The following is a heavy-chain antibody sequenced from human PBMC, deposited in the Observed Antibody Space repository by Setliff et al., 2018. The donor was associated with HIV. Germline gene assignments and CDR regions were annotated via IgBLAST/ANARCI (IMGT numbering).Heavy chain of an antibody. CDR2: IIPMLRVA. V-gene: IGHV1-69*10. Sequence: ASVKVSCKASGGTFRTYAISWVRQAPGQGLEWMGGIIPMLRVAKYAQNLQDRVTITANKSTGTAYMELSGLRSEDTAVYYCARGSNPTGNYDFYFLDVWGKGTTVTVSS. CDR3: ARGSNPTGNYDFYFLDV. CDR1: GGTFRTYA. J-gene: IGHJ6*03. D-gene: IGHD1-1*01.